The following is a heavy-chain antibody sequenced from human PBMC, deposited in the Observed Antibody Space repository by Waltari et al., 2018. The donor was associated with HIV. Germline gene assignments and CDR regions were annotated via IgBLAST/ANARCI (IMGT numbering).Heavy chain of an antibody. CDR2: INREGSIK. Sequence: EVQLVESGGGLVQPGGSLRLSCAVSGFTFSSYTMNWVRQAPGKRLDLVSYINREGSIKYYADSVKGRFTISRDNAKNSLYLQMSGLRGEDTAVYYCASGRIFDESGYYGKFWGQGTRVTVAS. D-gene: IGHD3-22*01. J-gene: IGHJ4*02. CDR3: ASGRIFDESGYYGKF. CDR1: GFTFSSYT. V-gene: IGHV3-48*04.